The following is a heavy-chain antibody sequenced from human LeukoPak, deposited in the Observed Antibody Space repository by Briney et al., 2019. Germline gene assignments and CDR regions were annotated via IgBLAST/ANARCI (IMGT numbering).Heavy chain of an antibody. CDR1: GYTFTRYY. J-gene: IGHJ4*02. Sequence: GASVKVSCKASGYTFTRYYMHWVRQAPGQGLEWMGWTNPNSGGTNYAQKFQGRVTMTRDTSISTAYMELSRLRSDDTAVYYCARELLWFGELQFPFDYWGQGTLVTVSS. D-gene: IGHD3-10*01. CDR2: TNPNSGGT. V-gene: IGHV1-2*02. CDR3: ARELLWFGELQFPFDY.